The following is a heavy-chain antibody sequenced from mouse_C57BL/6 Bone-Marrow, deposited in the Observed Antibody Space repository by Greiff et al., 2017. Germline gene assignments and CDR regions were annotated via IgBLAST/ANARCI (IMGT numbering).Heavy chain of an antibody. CDR3: ARYHYYGSSGYAMDY. Sequence: VQLQQPGAELVKPGASVKMSCKASGYTFTSYWITWVKQRPGQGLEWIGDIYPGSGSTNYNEKFKSKATLTVDTSSSTAYMQLSSLTSEDSAVYCCARYHYYGSSGYAMDYWGQGTSVTVSS. D-gene: IGHD1-1*01. J-gene: IGHJ4*01. V-gene: IGHV1-55*01. CDR1: GYTFTSYW. CDR2: IYPGSGST.